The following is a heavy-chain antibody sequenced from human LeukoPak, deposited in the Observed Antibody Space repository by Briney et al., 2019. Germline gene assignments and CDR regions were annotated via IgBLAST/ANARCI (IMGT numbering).Heavy chain of an antibody. Sequence: GGSLRLSCAASGFTFSSYGMHWVRQAPGKGLEWVAVISYDGSNKYYADSVKGRFTISRDNSKNTLYLQMNSLRAEDTAVYYCAKPSFDYGDYGYFDYWGQGTLVTVSS. D-gene: IGHD4-17*01. CDR3: AKPSFDYGDYGYFDY. CDR2: ISYDGSNK. CDR1: GFTFSSYG. J-gene: IGHJ4*02. V-gene: IGHV3-30*18.